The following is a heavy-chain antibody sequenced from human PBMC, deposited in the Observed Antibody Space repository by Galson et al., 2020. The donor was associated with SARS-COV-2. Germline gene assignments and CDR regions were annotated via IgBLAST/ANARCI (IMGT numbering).Heavy chain of an antibody. J-gene: IGHJ4*02. V-gene: IGHV4-61*02. D-gene: IGHD1-26*01. CDR1: GGSISSGSYY. CDR3: ARDGIDKSQGLDY. Sequence: SETLSLTCTVSGGSISSGSYYWSWIRQPAGKGLEWIGRIYTSGSTNYNPSLKSRVTISVDTSKNQFSLKLSSVTAADTAVYYCARDGIDKSQGLDYWGQGTLVTVSS. CDR2: IYTSGST.